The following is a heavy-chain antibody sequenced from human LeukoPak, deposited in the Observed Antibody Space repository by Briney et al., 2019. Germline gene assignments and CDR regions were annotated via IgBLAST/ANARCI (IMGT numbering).Heavy chain of an antibody. CDR1: GFTVSSNY. CDR2: IYSGGGT. CDR3: ARDMAGPPLFYY. V-gene: IGHV3-53*01. Sequence: GGSLRLSCAASGFTVSSNYTSWVRQAPGKGLEWVSVIYSGGGTYYADSVKGRFTISRDNSKNTLYLQMNSLRAEDTAVYYCARDMAGPPLFYYWGQGTLVTVSS. J-gene: IGHJ4*02. D-gene: IGHD6-19*01.